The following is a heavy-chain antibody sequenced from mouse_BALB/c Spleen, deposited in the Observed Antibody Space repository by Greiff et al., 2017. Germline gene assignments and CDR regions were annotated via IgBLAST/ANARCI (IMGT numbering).Heavy chain of an antibody. J-gene: IGHJ2*01. Sequence: QVQLKESGPGLVAPSQSLSITCTVSGFSLTGYGVNWVRQPPGKGLEWLGMIWGDGSTDYNSALKSRLSISKDNSKSQVFLKMNSLQTDDTARYYCAREGSYHYFDYWGQGTTRTVSS. CDR2: IWGDGST. D-gene: IGHD1-1*02. CDR3: AREGSYHYFDY. V-gene: IGHV2-6-7*01. CDR1: GFSLTGYG.